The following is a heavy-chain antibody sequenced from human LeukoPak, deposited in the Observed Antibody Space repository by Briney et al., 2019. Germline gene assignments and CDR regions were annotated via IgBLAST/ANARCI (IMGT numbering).Heavy chain of an antibody. D-gene: IGHD3-10*01. J-gene: IGHJ4*02. CDR2: IYYSGST. CDR1: GGSISSSSYY. Sequence: SETLSLTCTVFGGSISSSSYYWGWIRQPPGKGLEWIGSIYYSGSTYYNPSLKSRVTISVDTSKNQFSLKLSSATAADTAVYYCARGFLTYWGQGTLVTVSS. V-gene: IGHV4-39*01. CDR3: ARGFLTY.